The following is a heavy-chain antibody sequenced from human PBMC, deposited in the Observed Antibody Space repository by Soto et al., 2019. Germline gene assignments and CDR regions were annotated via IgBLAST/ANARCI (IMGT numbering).Heavy chain of an antibody. CDR3: ARIYSSSDHYYYYSTDV. CDR1: GYSFTSYW. D-gene: IGHD6-6*01. CDR2: IYPGDSDT. J-gene: IGHJ6*03. V-gene: IGHV5-51*01. Sequence: PGESLKISCKGSGYSFTSYWIGWVRQMPGKGLEWMGIIYPGDSDTRYSPSFQGQVTISADKSISTAYLQWSSLKASDTAMYYCARIYSSSDHYYYYSTDVCGKGTTVTVS.